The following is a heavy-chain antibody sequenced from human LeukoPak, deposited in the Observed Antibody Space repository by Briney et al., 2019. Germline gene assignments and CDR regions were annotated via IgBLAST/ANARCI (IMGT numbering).Heavy chain of an antibody. Sequence: ASVKVSCKASGYTFTSYYMRWVRQAPGQGLEWMGIINPSGGSTSYAQKFQGRVTMTRDTSTSTVYMELSSLRSEDTAVYYCAIHRPTGHYDYWGQGTLVTVSS. D-gene: IGHD2-8*02. CDR2: INPSGGST. CDR3: AIHRPTGHYDY. CDR1: GYTFTSYY. J-gene: IGHJ4*02. V-gene: IGHV1-46*01.